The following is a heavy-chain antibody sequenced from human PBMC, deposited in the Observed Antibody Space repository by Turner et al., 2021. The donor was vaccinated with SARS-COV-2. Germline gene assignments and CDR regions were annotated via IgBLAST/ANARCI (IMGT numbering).Heavy chain of an antibody. Sequence: QVQLVQSGAEVKKPGASVKVSCKASGYTFTGYYMHWLRQAPGQGLEWMGWINPNSGGTNYAQKFQGRVTMTRDMSISTAYMELSRLRSDDTAVYYCARSIVVVPAAISYWGQGTLVTVSS. CDR2: INPNSGGT. CDR1: GYTFTGYY. J-gene: IGHJ4*02. V-gene: IGHV1-2*02. D-gene: IGHD2-2*02. CDR3: ARSIVVVPAAISY.